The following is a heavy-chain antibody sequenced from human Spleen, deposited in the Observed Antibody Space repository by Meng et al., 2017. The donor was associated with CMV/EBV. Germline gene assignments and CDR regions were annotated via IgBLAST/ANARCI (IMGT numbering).Heavy chain of an antibody. V-gene: IGHV4-30-4*08. J-gene: IGHJ5*02. CDR1: SISSGHYY. D-gene: IGHD1-14*01. Sequence: SISSGHYYLTWIRQPPGKGLEWIGYISYSGSTYINLSLRSRVSISADTSTNQFSLKWSSVTAADTAVYYCAREGNQPITTSNWFDPWGQGTLVTVSS. CDR2: ISYSGST. CDR3: AREGNQPITTSNWFDP.